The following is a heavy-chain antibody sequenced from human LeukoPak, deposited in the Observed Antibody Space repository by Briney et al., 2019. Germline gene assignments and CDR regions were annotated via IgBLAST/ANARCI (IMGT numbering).Heavy chain of an antibody. D-gene: IGHD2-8*01. Sequence: PSETLSLTCAVSGVSLSGYYWGWIRQTPGKGLEWIGEINHSGRTNYNPSLKSRVTISADTSKNQFSLKLSSVTAADTAVYYCARLNLLGYCTNDICPAGGLPFDYWGQGTLVTVSS. V-gene: IGHV4-34*01. CDR1: GVSLSGYY. CDR2: INHSGRT. J-gene: IGHJ4*02. CDR3: ARLNLLGYCTNDICPAGGLPFDY.